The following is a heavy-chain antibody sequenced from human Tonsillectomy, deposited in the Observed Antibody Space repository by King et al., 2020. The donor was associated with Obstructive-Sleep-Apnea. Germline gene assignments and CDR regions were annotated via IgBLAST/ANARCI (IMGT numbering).Heavy chain of an antibody. D-gene: IGHD5-24*01. Sequence: VQLVESGGGVVQPGRSLRLSCAASGFTFSNYDMHWVRQAPGKGLEWVADISFDGSNKYYADSVKGRFTISRDNSKNTLYLQMNSLRPEDTAVYYCARDRADGPPYDYGMDVWGQGTTVTVSS. CDR3: ARDRADGPPYDYGMDV. CDR2: ISFDGSNK. V-gene: IGHV3-30*04. J-gene: IGHJ6*02. CDR1: GFTFSNYD.